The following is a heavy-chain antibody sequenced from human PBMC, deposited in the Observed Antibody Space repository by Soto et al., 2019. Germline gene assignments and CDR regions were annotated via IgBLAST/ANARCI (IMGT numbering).Heavy chain of an antibody. J-gene: IGHJ4*02. Sequence: GGSLRLSCAASGFTFSTYGMHWVRQAPGKGLEWVAVIWNDGSTKYYADSVKGRFTISRDDSKNTLYLQMNSLRAEDTAVYYCARDHYGSGNYYFDYWGQGTLVTVSS. V-gene: IGHV3-33*01. D-gene: IGHD3-10*01. CDR1: GFTFSTYG. CDR3: ARDHYGSGNYYFDY. CDR2: IWNDGSTK.